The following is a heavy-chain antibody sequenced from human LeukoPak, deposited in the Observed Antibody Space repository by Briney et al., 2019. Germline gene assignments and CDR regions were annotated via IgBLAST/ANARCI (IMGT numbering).Heavy chain of an antibody. CDR1: GFTFSSYS. V-gene: IGHV3-48*02. CDR3: ARAKSGSYSYFDY. Sequence: PGGSLRLSCAASGFTFSSYSMNWVRQAPGKGLEWVSYISSSSTIYYADSVKGRFTISRDNAKNSLYLQMNSLRDEDTAVYYCARAKSGSYSYFDYWGQGTLVTVSS. D-gene: IGHD1-26*01. J-gene: IGHJ4*02. CDR2: ISSSSTI.